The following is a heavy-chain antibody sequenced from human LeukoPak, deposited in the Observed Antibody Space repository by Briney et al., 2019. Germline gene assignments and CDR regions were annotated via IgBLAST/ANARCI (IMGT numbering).Heavy chain of an antibody. V-gene: IGHV3-53*04. CDR2: IYSGGST. J-gene: IGHJ4*02. Sequence: GGSLRLSCAASGFTVSSNYMSWVRQAPGKGLGWVSVIYSGGSTYYADSVKGPFTISRHNSKNTLYLQMNSLRAEDTAVYYCARSPTLHYYGSGSYYYFDYWGQGTLVTVSS. D-gene: IGHD3-10*01. CDR1: GFTVSSNY. CDR3: ARSPTLHYYGSGSYYYFDY.